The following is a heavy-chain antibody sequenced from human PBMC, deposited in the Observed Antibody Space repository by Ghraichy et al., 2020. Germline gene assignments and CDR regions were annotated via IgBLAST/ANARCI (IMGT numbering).Heavy chain of an antibody. V-gene: IGHV4-31*11. J-gene: IGHJ4*02. CDR3: ARGGWLCPAVDY. CDR1: GGSISSGGYY. Sequence: SETLSLTCAVSGGSISSGGYYWSWIRQPPGKGLEWIGYIYHSGTTYYNPSLKSRVTISVDTSKNQFSLKLSSVTAADTAVYYCARGGWLCPAVDYWGQGTVVTVSS. CDR2: IYHSGTT. D-gene: IGHD5-12*01.